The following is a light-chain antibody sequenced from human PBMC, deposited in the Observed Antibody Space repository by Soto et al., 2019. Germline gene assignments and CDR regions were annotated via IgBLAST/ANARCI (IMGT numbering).Light chain of an antibody. CDR3: SSCTSSSTLLYV. CDR2: EVS. Sequence: QSALTQPASVSGSPGQSITISCTGTSSDVGGYNYVSWYQQHPGKAPKLMIYEVSNRPLGVSNRFSGSKSGNTASLTISGLQAEDEADYYCSSCTSSSTLLYVFGTGTKVTVL. J-gene: IGLJ1*01. CDR1: SSDVGGYNY. V-gene: IGLV2-14*01.